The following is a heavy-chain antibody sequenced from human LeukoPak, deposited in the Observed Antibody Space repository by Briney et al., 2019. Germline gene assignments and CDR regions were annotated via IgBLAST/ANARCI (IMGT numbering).Heavy chain of an antibody. V-gene: IGHV3-74*01. CDR2: IKSDGSST. D-gene: IGHD2-8*01. Sequence: PGGSLRLSCAASGFTFSSYWMHWVRQAPGKGLVWVSRIKSDGSSTSCADSVKGRITISRDNARNTLYLQMNCLRAEDTAVYYCARVGLGVNYYYGMDVWGQGTTVTVSS. J-gene: IGHJ6*02. CDR1: GFTFSSYW. CDR3: ARVGLGVNYYYGMDV.